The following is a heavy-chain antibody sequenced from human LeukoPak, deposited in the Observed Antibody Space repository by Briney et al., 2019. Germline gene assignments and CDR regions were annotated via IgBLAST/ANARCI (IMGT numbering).Heavy chain of an antibody. V-gene: IGHV3-23*01. Sequence: GGSLRLSCAASGFTFSSYAMSWVRQAPGKGLEWVSGISIGGTNTYYADSVKGRFTISRDDSKNTLHLQMNSLRAEDTAVYYCADMVRGVIVFGMDLWGKGTSVTVSS. D-gene: IGHD3-10*01. CDR3: ADMVRGVIVFGMDL. J-gene: IGHJ6*04. CDR1: GFTFSSYA. CDR2: ISIGGTNT.